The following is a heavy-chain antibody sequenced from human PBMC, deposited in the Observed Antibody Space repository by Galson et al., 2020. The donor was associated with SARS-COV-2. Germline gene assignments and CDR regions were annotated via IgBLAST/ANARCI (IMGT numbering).Heavy chain of an antibody. V-gene: IGHV4-38-2*02. D-gene: IGHD3-22*01. CDR2: VYPSGTT. CDR1: GYSVSTTTY. J-gene: IGHJ2*01. Sequence: SETLSLTCTVSGYSVSTTTYWGWVRQPPGRGLEWIGRVYPSGTTYYNPSLKSPLTITVNTSKNQFSLRLDSVTAADTALYYCARQGVNMIVLVTVPGWYFDLWGRGTMVTVSS. CDR3: ARQGVNMIVLVTVPGWYFDL.